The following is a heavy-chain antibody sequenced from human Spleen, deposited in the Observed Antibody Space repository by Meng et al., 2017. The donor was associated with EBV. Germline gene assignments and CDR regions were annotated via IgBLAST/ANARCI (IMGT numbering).Heavy chain of an antibody. J-gene: IGHJ4*02. CDR1: GYTFTSYG. CDR2: ISAYNGNT. CDR3: AGLGGYYVY. V-gene: IGHV1-18*01. Sequence: QVQLVQSGPEAKKPXASVKVSCKASGYTFTSYGISWVRQAPGQGLEWMGWISAYNGNTNFAQKLQGRVTMTTHSSTTTAYMELRNLRSDDTAMYYCAGLGGYYVYWGQGTLVTVSS. D-gene: IGHD3-10*01.